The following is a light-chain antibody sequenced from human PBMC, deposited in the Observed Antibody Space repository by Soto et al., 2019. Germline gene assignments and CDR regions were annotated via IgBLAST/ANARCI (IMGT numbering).Light chain of an antibody. CDR2: KAS. V-gene: IGKV1-5*03. J-gene: IGKJ2*01. Sequence: DVQMTQFPSTLSASVGDRVTITCRASQSISYWLAWYQQKPGKAPNLLIYKASSLESGVPSRFSGSGSGTEFTLTSTNLQPDDFATYYCRHYNSYSPPYTFGQGTKLEIK. CDR3: RHYNSYSPPYT. CDR1: QSISYW.